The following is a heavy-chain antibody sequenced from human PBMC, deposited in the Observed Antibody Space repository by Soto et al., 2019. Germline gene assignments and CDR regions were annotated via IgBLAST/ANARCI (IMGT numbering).Heavy chain of an antibody. Sequence: ASETLSLTCTVSGGSISGYYWSWVRQPAGKGLEWVGHIYSDGTTNYSPSLKSRVTMSLDTSKDQFSLHLNSVTAADTAVYYCSRVGCSNSKCYTRGMDVWGQGTTVTVSS. J-gene: IGHJ6*02. CDR3: SRVGCSNSKCYTRGMDV. V-gene: IGHV4-4*07. CDR2: IYSDGTT. CDR1: GGSISGYY. D-gene: IGHD2-2*01.